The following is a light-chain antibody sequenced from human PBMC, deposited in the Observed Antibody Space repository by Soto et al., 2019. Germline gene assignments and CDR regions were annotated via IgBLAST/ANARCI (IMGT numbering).Light chain of an antibody. CDR3: RSYTGTLDV. CDR1: SSDVGGYNY. CDR2: EVS. J-gene: IGLJ1*01. V-gene: IGLV2-14*01. Sequence: QSVLTQPASVSGSPGQSITISCTGTSSDVGGYNYVSWYQQHPGKAPKLMIYEVSNRPSGVSHRFSASKSGNTASLTISGLQAEDEAEYYCRSYTGTLDVCGTGTKVTVL.